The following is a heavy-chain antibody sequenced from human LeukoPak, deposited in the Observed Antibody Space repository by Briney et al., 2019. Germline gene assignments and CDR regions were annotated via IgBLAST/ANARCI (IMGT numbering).Heavy chain of an antibody. Sequence: SQTLSLTCTVSGGSISSGDYYWSWIRQPPGEGLEWIGYIYYSGSTYYNPSLKSRVTISVDTSKNQFSLKLSSVTAADTAVYYCARDYGSGSHLDYWGQGTLVTVSS. D-gene: IGHD3-10*01. CDR3: ARDYGSGSHLDY. J-gene: IGHJ4*02. CDR1: GGSISSGDYY. CDR2: IYYSGST. V-gene: IGHV4-30-4*08.